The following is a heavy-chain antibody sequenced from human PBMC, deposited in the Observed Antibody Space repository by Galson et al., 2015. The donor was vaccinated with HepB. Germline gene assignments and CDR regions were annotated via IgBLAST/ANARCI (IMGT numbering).Heavy chain of an antibody. V-gene: IGHV1-18*04. CDR2: ISAYNGNT. D-gene: IGHD3-22*01. CDR1: GYTFTSYG. J-gene: IGHJ3*02. Sequence: SVKVSCKASGYTFTSYGISWVRQAPGQGLEWMGGISAYNGNTNYAQKLQGRVTMTTDTSTRKAYMELRCLSPNDKAVYYCARGTYDSSGDYYPPPRDDAFEIWGQGTMVTVSS. CDR3: ARGTYDSSGDYYPPPRDDAFEI.